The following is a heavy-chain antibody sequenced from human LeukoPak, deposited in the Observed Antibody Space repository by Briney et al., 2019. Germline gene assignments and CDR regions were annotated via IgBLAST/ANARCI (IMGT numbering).Heavy chain of an antibody. D-gene: IGHD3-3*01. J-gene: IGHJ5*02. CDR1: GDSLSPYY. CDR3: ARDPSYYDFWSGYYLASRWFDP. CDR2: ISYIGST. V-gene: IGHV4-59*12. Sequence: SETLSLTCTVSGDSLSPYYWGWVRQPPGKGLEWLGFISYIGSTNSNPSLKSRVTFSVATSKNQFSLKLSSVTAADTVVYYCARDPSYYDFWSGYYLASRWFDPWGQGTLVTVSS.